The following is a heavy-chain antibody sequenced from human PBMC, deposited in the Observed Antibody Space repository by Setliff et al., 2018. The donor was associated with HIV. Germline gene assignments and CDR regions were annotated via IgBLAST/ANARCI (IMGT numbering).Heavy chain of an antibody. J-gene: IGHJ4*02. CDR1: GGTFSSHA. V-gene: IGHV1-69*13. D-gene: IGHD6-19*01. CDR2: IIPMFGTA. CDR3: ARSASGWYDYFDY. Sequence: SVKVSCKASGGTFSSHAISWVRQAPGQGLEWMGGIIPMFGTANYAQNFQGRVTITADESTSTAYMELSSLSSEDTAVYYCARSASGWYDYFDYWGQGALVTVSS.